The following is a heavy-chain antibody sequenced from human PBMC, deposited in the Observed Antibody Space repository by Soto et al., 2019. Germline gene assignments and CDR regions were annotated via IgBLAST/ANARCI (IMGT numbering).Heavy chain of an antibody. CDR3: ARQGFGELLYYYYYGMDV. V-gene: IGHV5-51*01. CDR2: IYPGDSDT. J-gene: IGHJ6*02. Sequence: GESLKISCKGSGYSFTSYWIGWVRQMPGKGLEWMGIIYPGDSDTRYSPSFQGQVTISADKSISTAYLQWSSLKASDTAMYYCARQGFGELLYYYYYGMDVWGQGTTVTVSS. CDR1: GYSFTSYW. D-gene: IGHD3-10*01.